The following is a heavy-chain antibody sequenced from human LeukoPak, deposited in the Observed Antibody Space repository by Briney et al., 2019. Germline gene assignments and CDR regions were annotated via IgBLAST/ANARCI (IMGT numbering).Heavy chain of an antibody. CDR2: INSDGRST. CDR3: ARERLRPPYFYYCGMDV. CDR1: GFTFSSYW. J-gene: IGHJ6*02. D-gene: IGHD5-12*01. V-gene: IGHV3-74*01. Sequence: PGGSLRLSCAASGFTFSSYWMHWVRQAPGKGLVWVSRINSDGRSTSYADSVKGRFTISRDNAKNTLYLNMESRRTEDTAGYYGARERLRPPYFYYCGMDVWGQGTTVTVSS.